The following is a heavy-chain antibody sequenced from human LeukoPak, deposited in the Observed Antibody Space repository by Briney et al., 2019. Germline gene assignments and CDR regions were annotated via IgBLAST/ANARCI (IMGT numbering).Heavy chain of an antibody. D-gene: IGHD6-13*01. CDR2: IYSSGST. CDR3: ARGTTAAAGIFDC. Sequence: PSETLSLTRSVSGGSISSYYWSWVRQPAGKGLGWIGRIYSSGSTNYNPSLNSRVTMSVDTSNNQFSLRLTSVTAADTAVYYCARGTTAAAGIFDCWGQGTLVTVSS. V-gene: IGHV4-4*07. J-gene: IGHJ4*02. CDR1: GGSISSYY.